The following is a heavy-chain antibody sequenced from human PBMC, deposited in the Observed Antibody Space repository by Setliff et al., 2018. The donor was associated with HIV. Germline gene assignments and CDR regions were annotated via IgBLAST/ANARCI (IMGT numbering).Heavy chain of an antibody. CDR2: IYYSGST. CDR1: GDSVSSRSYY. D-gene: IGHD5-12*01. Sequence: KASETLSLTCTVSGDSVSSRSYYWSWIRQPPGKGLEWIGYIYYSGSTNYNPSLKSRVTISVDTYNNQFSLNMNSVNAADTAVYYCARGYASSYDAYGYWGQGTLVTVSS. V-gene: IGHV4-61*01. CDR3: ARGYASSYDAYGY. J-gene: IGHJ4*02.